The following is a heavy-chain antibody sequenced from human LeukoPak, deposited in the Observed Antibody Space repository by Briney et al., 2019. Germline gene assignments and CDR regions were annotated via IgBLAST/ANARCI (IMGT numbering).Heavy chain of an antibody. V-gene: IGHV4-61*01. J-gene: IGHJ4*02. CDR3: ARDNQGVDY. CDR2: IYYSGST. CDR1: GGSVSSGSYY. D-gene: IGHD1-14*01. Sequence: ASETLSLTCTVSGGSVSSGSYYWSWIRQPPGKGLEWIGYIYYSGSTNYNPSLKSRVTISVDTSKNQFSLKLSSVTAADTAVYYCARDNQGVDYWGQGTLVTVSS.